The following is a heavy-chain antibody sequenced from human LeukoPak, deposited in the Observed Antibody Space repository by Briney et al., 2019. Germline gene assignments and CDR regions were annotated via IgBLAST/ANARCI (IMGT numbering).Heavy chain of an antibody. D-gene: IGHD3-22*01. CDR3: ARGYYDSSGYYYGMDV. V-gene: IGHV1-8*01. J-gene: IGHJ6*02. Sequence: ASVKVSCKASGYTFTSYDINWVRQATGQGLEWMGWMNPNSGNTGYAQKFQGRVTMTRNTSISTAYMELSSLRSEDTAVYYCARGYYDSSGYYYGMDVWGQGTTVTVSS. CDR2: MNPNSGNT. CDR1: GYTFTSYD.